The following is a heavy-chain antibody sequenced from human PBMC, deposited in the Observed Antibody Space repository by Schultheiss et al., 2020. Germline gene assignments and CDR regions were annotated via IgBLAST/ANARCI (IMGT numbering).Heavy chain of an antibody. V-gene: IGHV3-48*04. J-gene: IGHJ3*02. CDR1: GFKFDEYG. Sequence: GGSLRLSCAASGFKFDEYGMHWVRQAPGKGLEWISYISSSGSTIYYADSVKGRFTISRDNAKNSLSLQMISLRAEDTAVYYCARGGRGVTRDAFDIWGQGTMVTVSS. CDR3: ARGGRGVTRDAFDI. CDR2: ISSSGSTI. D-gene: IGHD3-10*01.